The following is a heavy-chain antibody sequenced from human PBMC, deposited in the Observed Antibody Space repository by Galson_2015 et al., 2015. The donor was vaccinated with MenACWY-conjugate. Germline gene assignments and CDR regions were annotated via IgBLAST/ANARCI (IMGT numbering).Heavy chain of an antibody. D-gene: IGHD3-16*01. CDR3: ARENTHNYAYAIDY. Sequence: LRLSCAASGFTLGNYWMTWVRQAPGKGLEWVANIKGDGSEIWYVDSVKGRFTISRDNARYSLYLQMNALRAEDTAVYYCARENTHNYAYAIDYWGQGILVSVSS. J-gene: IGHJ4*02. CDR1: GFTLGNYW. V-gene: IGHV3-7*03. CDR2: IKGDGSEI.